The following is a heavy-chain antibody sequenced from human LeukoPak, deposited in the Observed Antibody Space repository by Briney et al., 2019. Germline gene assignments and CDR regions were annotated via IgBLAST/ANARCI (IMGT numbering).Heavy chain of an antibody. CDR2: IYYSGST. CDR3: AAQRRFWRLLSYYYGMDV. Sequence: SETLSLTCTVSGGSISSYYWSWIRQPPGKGLEWIGYIYYSGSTNYNPSLKSRVTISVDTSKNQFSLKLSSVTAADTAVYYCAAQRRFWRLLSYYYGMDVWGQGTTVTVSS. CDR1: GGSISSYY. J-gene: IGHJ6*02. V-gene: IGHV4-59*01. D-gene: IGHD3-3*01.